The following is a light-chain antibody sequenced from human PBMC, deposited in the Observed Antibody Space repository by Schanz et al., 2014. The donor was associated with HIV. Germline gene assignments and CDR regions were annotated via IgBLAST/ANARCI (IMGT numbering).Light chain of an antibody. Sequence: QSGGTQPPSASGTPGQRVTISCSGSSSNNGGNTVNWYQQLPGSAPKLLIYYDDLLPSGVSDRFSGSKSDTSASLTITGLQPEDEADYYCQSFDGSLGGVLFGGGTKLTVL. CDR1: SSNNGGNT. J-gene: IGLJ3*02. V-gene: IGLV1-44*01. CDR3: QSFDGSLGGVL. CDR2: YDD.